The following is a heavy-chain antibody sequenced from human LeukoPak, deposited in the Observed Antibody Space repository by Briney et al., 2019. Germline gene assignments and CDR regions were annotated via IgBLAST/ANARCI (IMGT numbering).Heavy chain of an antibody. CDR3: ARDPHYYGSGSFDY. CDR1: GFTVSSNY. Sequence: GGSLRLSCAASGFTVSSNYMSWVRQAPGKGLEWVSVIYSGGSTYYADSVKGRFTISRDNSKNTLYLQMNSLRAEDTAVYYCARDPHYYGSGSFDYWGQGTLVTVSS. V-gene: IGHV3-66*01. J-gene: IGHJ4*02. CDR2: IYSGGST. D-gene: IGHD3-10*01.